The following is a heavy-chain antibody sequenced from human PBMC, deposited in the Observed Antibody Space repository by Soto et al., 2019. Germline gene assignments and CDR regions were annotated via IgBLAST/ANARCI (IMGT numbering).Heavy chain of an antibody. CDR1: GFTFSSYA. CDR2: ISGSGGST. V-gene: IGHV3-23*01. Sequence: GGSLRLSCAASGFTFSSYAMSWVRQAPGKGLEWVSAISGSGGSTYYADSVKGRFAISRDNSKNTLYLQMNSLRAEDTAVYYCAKDTSPSDCTNGVCPDFDYWGQGTLVTVSS. J-gene: IGHJ4*02. D-gene: IGHD2-8*01. CDR3: AKDTSPSDCTNGVCPDFDY.